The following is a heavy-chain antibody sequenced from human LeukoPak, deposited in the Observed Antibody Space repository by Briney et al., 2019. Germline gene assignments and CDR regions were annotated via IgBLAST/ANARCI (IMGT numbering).Heavy chain of an antibody. CDR1: GGSISSGGYY. CDR2: IYYSGST. J-gene: IGHJ4*02. D-gene: IGHD4-17*01. V-gene: IGHV4-31*03. Sequence: SETLSLTCTVSGGSISSGGYYWSWIRQRPGKGLEWIGYIYYSGSTYYNPSLKSRVTISVDTSKNQFSLKLSSVTAADTAVYYCARVNGGDYESPIEDWGQGTLVTVSS. CDR3: ARVNGGDYESPIED.